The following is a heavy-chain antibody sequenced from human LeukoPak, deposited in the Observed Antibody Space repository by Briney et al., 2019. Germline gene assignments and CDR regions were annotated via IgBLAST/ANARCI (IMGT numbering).Heavy chain of an antibody. CDR3: ARAGQTFAGVEY. V-gene: IGHV3-23*01. CDR2: IRASDDAT. D-gene: IGHD3-16*01. CDR1: GFTFINYA. J-gene: IGHJ4*02. Sequence: TGGSLRLSCEASGFTFINYAMSWVRQAPGRGLEWVSTIRASDDATYYADSVKGRFTISRDNSKNTLYLQTDSLRAEDTAVYYCARAGQTFAGVEYWGQGALVTVSS.